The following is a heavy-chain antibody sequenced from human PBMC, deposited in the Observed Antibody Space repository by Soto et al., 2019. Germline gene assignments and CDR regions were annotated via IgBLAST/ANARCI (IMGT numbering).Heavy chain of an antibody. Sequence: PAETLPRTCSVSGGSISSGGSYWSWIRQHPGKGLEWIGYIYYSGSTYYNPSLKSRVTISVHPSKTQFSLKLSSVTAADTAVYYCARRPTYGDYVNYYYYGMNVWGQGNTVT. V-gene: IGHV4-31*03. CDR2: IYYSGST. CDR3: ARRPTYGDYVNYYYYGMNV. D-gene: IGHD4-17*01. J-gene: IGHJ6*02. CDR1: GGSISSGGSY.